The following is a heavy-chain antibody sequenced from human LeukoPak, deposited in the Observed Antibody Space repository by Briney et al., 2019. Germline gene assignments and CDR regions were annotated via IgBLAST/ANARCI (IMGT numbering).Heavy chain of an antibody. CDR1: GFTFSSYG. CDR2: ISGSGGST. Sequence: GGSLRLSCAASGFTFSSYGMSWVRQAPGKGLEWVSAISGSGGSTYYADSVKGRFTISRDNAKKSLYLQMDSLRAEDTAVYYCARDGGDYGSGSYYAYWGQGTLVTVSS. J-gene: IGHJ4*02. V-gene: IGHV3-23*01. CDR3: ARDGGDYGSGSYYAY. D-gene: IGHD3-10*01.